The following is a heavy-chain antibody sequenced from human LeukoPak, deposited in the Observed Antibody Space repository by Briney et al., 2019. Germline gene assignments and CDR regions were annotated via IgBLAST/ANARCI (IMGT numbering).Heavy chain of an antibody. CDR3: ARGGIVGANGAFDI. D-gene: IGHD1-26*01. V-gene: IGHV1-69*13. CDR2: IIPIFGTA. Sequence: SVTVSCKASGGTFSSYAISWVRQAPGQGLEWMGGIIPIFGTANYAQKFQGRVTITADESTSTAYIELSSLRSEDTAVYYCARGGIVGANGAFDIWGQGTMVTVSS. CDR1: GGTFSSYA. J-gene: IGHJ3*02.